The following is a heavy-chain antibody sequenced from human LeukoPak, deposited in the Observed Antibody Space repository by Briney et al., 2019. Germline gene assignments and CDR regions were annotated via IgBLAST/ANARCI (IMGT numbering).Heavy chain of an antibody. V-gene: IGHV4-34*01. J-gene: IGHJ4*02. D-gene: IGHD1-26*01. CDR3: ARRPSYSGSYSFDY. CDR1: GGSFSGYY. CDR2: INHSGST. Sequence: PSETLSLTCAVYGGSFSGYYWSWIRQPPGKGLEWIGEINHSGSTNYNPSLKSRVTISVDTSKNQFSLKLSSVTAADTAVYYCARRPSYSGSYSFDYWGQGTLVTVSS.